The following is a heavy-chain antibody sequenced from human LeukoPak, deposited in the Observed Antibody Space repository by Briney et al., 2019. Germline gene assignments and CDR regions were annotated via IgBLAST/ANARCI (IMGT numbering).Heavy chain of an antibody. Sequence: GGSLRLSCAASGFTFSSYAMSWVCQAPGKRLEWVSAISGSGGSTYYADSVKGRFTISRDNSKNTLYLQMNSLRAEDTAVYYCAKPSGSYYDYWGQGTLLTVSS. J-gene: IGHJ4*02. CDR2: ISGSGGST. V-gene: IGHV3-23*01. CDR3: AKPSGSYYDY. D-gene: IGHD1-26*01. CDR1: GFTFSSYA.